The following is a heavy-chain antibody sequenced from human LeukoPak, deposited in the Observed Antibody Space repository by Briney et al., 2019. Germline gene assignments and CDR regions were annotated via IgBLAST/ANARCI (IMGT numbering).Heavy chain of an antibody. Sequence: GGSLRLSCAASGFTFSSYSMNWVRQAPGKGLEWVSAISGSGGSTYYADSVKGRFTISRDNSKNTLYLQMNSLRAEDTAVYYCAKDGEQQLVIDYWGQGTLVTVSS. CDR2: ISGSGGST. V-gene: IGHV3-23*01. J-gene: IGHJ4*02. CDR3: AKDGEQQLVIDY. CDR1: GFTFSSYS. D-gene: IGHD6-13*01.